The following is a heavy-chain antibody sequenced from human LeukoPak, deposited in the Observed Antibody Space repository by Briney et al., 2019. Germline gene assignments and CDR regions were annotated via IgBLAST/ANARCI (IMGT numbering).Heavy chain of an antibody. J-gene: IGHJ4*02. D-gene: IGHD3-10*01. CDR1: GGSINTYF. CDR3: ARQIAWGVGRFDY. Sequence: SETLSLTGAVSGGSINTYFWSWIRQPPGKGLEWIGYMYYSGSTNYNPSLKSRATISMDTSKNQFSLKLNSVTAADTAVYYCARQIAWGVGRFDYWGQGTLATVSA. CDR2: MYYSGST. V-gene: IGHV4-59*08.